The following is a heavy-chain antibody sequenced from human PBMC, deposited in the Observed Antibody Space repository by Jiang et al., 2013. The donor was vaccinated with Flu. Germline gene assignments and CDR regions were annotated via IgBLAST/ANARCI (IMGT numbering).Heavy chain of an antibody. V-gene: IGHV4-59*01. Sequence: LLKPSETLSLTCAVYGGSFSGYYWSWIRQPPGKGLEWIGYIYYSGSTNYNASLKTRVSISVDTSENQFSLKLTSVTAADTAVYYCARVYLIGRTPWFDPWGQGTLVTVSS. J-gene: IGHJ5*02. D-gene: IGHD1-20*01. CDR1: GGSFSGYY. CDR3: ARVYLIGRTPWFDP. CDR2: IYYSGST.